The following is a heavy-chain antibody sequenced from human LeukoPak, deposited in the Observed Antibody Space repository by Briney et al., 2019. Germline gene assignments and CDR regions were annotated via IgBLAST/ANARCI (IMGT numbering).Heavy chain of an antibody. V-gene: IGHV1-2*06. CDR3: ARGVGSWYYFDY. J-gene: IGHJ4*02. CDR1: GYAFTSYY. Sequence: ASVKVSCKASGYAFTSYYMHWVRQAPGQGLEWMGRINPNSGGTNYAQKFQGRVTMTRDTSISTAYMELSRLRSDDTAVYYCARGVGSWYYFDYWGQGTLVTVSS. D-gene: IGHD6-13*01. CDR2: INPNSGGT.